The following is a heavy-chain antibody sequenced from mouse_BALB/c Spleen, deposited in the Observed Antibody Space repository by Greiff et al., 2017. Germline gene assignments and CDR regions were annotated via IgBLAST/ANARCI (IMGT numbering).Heavy chain of an antibody. Sequence: QVHVKQSGAELAKPGASVKMSCKASGYTFTSYWMHWVKQRPGQGLEWIGYINPSTGYTEYNQKFKDKATLTADKSSSTAYMQLSSLTSEDSAVYYCARSSYYGSSHFDYWGQGTTLTVSS. J-gene: IGHJ2*01. CDR2: INPSTGYT. CDR3: ARSSYYGSSHFDY. CDR1: GYTFTSYW. D-gene: IGHD1-1*01. V-gene: IGHV1-7*01.